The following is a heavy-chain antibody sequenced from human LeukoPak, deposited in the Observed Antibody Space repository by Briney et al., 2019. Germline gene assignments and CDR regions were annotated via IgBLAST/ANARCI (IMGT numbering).Heavy chain of an antibody. Sequence: SETLSLTCTVSGGSISSYYWSWIRQPPGKGLEWIGYIYYSGSTNYNPSLKSRVTISVDTSKNQFSLKLSSVTAADTAVYYCARGLGPYYYDSSALGLWGQGTLVTVSS. V-gene: IGHV4-59*12. J-gene: IGHJ4*02. D-gene: IGHD3-22*01. CDR2: IYYSGST. CDR3: ARGLGPYYYDSSALGL. CDR1: GGSISSYY.